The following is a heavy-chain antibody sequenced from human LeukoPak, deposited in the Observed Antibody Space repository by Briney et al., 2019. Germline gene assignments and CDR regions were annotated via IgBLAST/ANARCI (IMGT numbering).Heavy chain of an antibody. J-gene: IGHJ6*03. D-gene: IGHD3-16*01. CDR1: GFTFSSHGMQFSSYG. CDR3: AKLKINYYYYMDV. V-gene: IGHV3-30*02. CDR2: IRSDGRNK. Sequence: GGSLRLSCAASGFTFSSHGMQFSSYGMHWVRQAPAQGLEWVAFIRSDGRNKYYADSVKGRFTISRDNTKNMLYLQMNSLRAEDTAVYYCAKLKINYYYYMDVWGKGTTVIVSS.